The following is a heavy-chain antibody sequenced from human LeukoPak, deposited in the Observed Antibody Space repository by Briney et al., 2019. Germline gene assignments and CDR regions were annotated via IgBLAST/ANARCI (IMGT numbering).Heavy chain of an antibody. D-gene: IGHD1-1*01. CDR3: ARAYGRNWYFDY. CDR2: IHHSGNT. V-gene: IGHV4-38-2*02. CDR1: DYSINGAYY. J-gene: IGHJ4*02. Sequence: NPSETLSLTCTVSDYSINGAYYWGWIRQPPDKGLEWIGDIHHSGNTYYNPSLKSRVTISVDTSNNQFSLKLRSVTAADTAVYYCARAYGRNWYFDYWGQGTLVTVSS.